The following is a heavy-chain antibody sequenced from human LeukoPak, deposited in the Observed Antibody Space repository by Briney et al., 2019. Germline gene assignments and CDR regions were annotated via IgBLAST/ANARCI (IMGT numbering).Heavy chain of an antibody. CDR2: IDPSDSYT. J-gene: IGHJ6*02. CDR3: ASMTGTTRGGVDYYYYGMDV. V-gene: IGHV5-10-1*01. D-gene: IGHD1-20*01. Sequence: GESLQISCQGSGYSFTSYWISWVRQMPGKGLEWMGRIDPSDSYTNYSPSFQGHVTISADKSISTAYLQWSSLKASDTAMYYCASMTGTTRGGVDYYYYGMDVWGQGTTVTVSS. CDR1: GYSFTSYW.